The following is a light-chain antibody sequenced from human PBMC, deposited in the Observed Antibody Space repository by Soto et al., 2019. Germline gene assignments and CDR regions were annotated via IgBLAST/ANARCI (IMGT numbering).Light chain of an antibody. V-gene: IGKV3-20*01. CDR3: QQSGSSPLT. CDR2: GAS. Sequence: EIVLTQSPGTLSLSPGERATLSCRASQSVSAGHLAWYQQKPGQAPRLLIYGASSRATGIPDRFSGSGSGTDFTLTISRLEPEDFAVYFCQQSGSSPLTFGGGTKVEIK. CDR1: QSVSAGH. J-gene: IGKJ4*01.